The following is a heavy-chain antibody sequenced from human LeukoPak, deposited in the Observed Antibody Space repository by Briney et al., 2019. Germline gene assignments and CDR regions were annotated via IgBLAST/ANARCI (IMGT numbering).Heavy chain of an antibody. CDR2: VNPNSGGT. D-gene: IGHD5-18*01. CDR3: ARGFGGYRNFDLDL. V-gene: IGHV1-2*02. CDR1: GYTFTSYY. Sequence: GASVKVSCKASGYTFTSYYMHWVRQAPGQGLEWMGWVNPNSGGTNYAQKFQGRVTMTRDTSISTAYMEVSRLRYDDTAVYYCARGFGGYRNFDLDLWGRGTLVTVSS. J-gene: IGHJ2*01.